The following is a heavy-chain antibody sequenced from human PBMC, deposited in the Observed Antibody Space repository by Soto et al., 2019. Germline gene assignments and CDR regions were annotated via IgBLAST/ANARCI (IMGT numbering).Heavy chain of an antibody. CDR1: GFTLTSHA. J-gene: IGHJ6*02. V-gene: IGHV3-23*01. CDR2: ISGSGGST. CDR3: ATDHYGMDV. Sequence: VQLLESGGGLVQAGGSLRLSCAASGFTLTSHAMNWVRQAPGKGLEWVSAISGSGGSTNYADSVKGRFTISRDDSRNTLYLQMNSLRAEDTAVYYCATDHYGMDVWGQGTTVTVSS.